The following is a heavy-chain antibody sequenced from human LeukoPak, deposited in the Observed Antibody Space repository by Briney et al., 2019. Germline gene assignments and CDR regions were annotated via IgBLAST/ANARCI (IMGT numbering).Heavy chain of an antibody. Sequence: SVKVSCKASGGTFSSYAISWVRQAPGQGLEWMGGIIPIFGTANYAQKFQGRVTITTDESTSTAYMELSSLRSEDTAVYYCARTDYYGSGSYTDWGQGTLVTVSS. D-gene: IGHD3-10*01. J-gene: IGHJ4*02. V-gene: IGHV1-69*05. CDR2: IIPIFGTA. CDR1: GGTFSSYA. CDR3: ARTDYYGSGSYTD.